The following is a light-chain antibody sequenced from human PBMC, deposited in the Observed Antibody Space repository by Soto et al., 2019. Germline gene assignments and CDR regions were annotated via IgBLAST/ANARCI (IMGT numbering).Light chain of an antibody. CDR3: LQDYNYPR. Sequence: AIQMTQSPSSLSASVGARVTITCRASQGIRNDLGWYQQKQGKAPKLLIYAASSLQRGVPSRISGSASGTDFTLTISSLQPEEFATYYCLQDYNYPRFGGGTRVEIK. CDR1: QGIRND. J-gene: IGKJ4*02. CDR2: AAS. V-gene: IGKV1-6*01.